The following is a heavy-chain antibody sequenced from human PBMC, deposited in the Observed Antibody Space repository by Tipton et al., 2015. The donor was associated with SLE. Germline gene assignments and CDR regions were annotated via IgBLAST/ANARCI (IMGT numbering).Heavy chain of an antibody. V-gene: IGHV4-39*07. J-gene: IGHJ4*02. CDR3: ARDEYRYDATGYHLLGHFDF. Sequence: TLSLTCIFSDGSISSGGYYWSWIRQPPGKGLEWVGTVYYTGNTFYNPSLKSRVTILVDTSKNQFSLKLSSVTAADTAVYYCARDEYRYDATGYHLLGHFDFWGQGTLVTVSS. CDR1: DGSISSGGYY. D-gene: IGHD3-22*01. CDR2: VYYTGNT.